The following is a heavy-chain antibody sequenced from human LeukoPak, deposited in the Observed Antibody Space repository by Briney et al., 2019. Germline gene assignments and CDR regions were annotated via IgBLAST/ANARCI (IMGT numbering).Heavy chain of an antibody. V-gene: IGHV4-59*08. D-gene: IGHD6-6*01. J-gene: IGHJ4*02. CDR2: IQNTGTT. Sequence: PSETLSLTCTVSGGSVSSDYWSWVRQPPGKGLEWIGHIQNTGTTNYNPSLKSRITISVDTSKNQFSLKLSSVTAADTAVYYCARHDAGIAARPFDNWGQGTLVTVSS. CDR3: ARHDAGIAARPFDN. CDR1: GGSVSSDY.